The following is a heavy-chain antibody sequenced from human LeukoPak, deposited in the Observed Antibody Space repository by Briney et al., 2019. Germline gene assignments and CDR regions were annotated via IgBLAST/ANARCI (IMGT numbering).Heavy chain of an antibody. D-gene: IGHD3-10*01. CDR3: ARVGSGSYIYYFDY. Sequence: AGGSLRLSCAASGFTFSSYAMSWVRQAPGKGLEWVSVIYTGGSTYYADSLKGRFTISRDNSKNTLYLQMNSLRAEDTAVYYCARVGSGSYIYYFDYWGQGTLVTVSS. J-gene: IGHJ4*02. V-gene: IGHV3-66*02. CDR2: IYTGGST. CDR1: GFTFSSYA.